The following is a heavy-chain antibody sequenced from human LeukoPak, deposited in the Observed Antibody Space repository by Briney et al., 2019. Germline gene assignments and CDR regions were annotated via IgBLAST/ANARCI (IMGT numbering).Heavy chain of an antibody. CDR2: MNPNSGNT. V-gene: IGHV1-8*02. CDR3: ARKYNVRGWYYYYYMDV. CDR1: GYTFTGYY. J-gene: IGHJ6*03. Sequence: GASVKVSCKASGYTFTGYYMHWVRQAPGQGLEWMGWMNPNSGNTGYAQKFQGRVTMTRNTSISTAYMELSSLRSEDTAVYYCARKYNVRGWYYYYYMDVWGKGTTVTVSS. D-gene: IGHD3-10*02.